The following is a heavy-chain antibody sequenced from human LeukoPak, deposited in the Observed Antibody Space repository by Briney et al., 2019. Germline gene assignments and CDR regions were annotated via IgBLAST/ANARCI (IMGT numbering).Heavy chain of an antibody. V-gene: IGHV3-30*18. CDR2: ISYDGSNK. CDR1: GFTFSSYG. CDR3: VKSTTSYFDY. D-gene: IGHD4-17*01. Sequence: GGSLRLSCAASGFTFSSYGMHWVRQAPGKGLEWVAVISYDGSNKYYADSVKGRFTISRDNSKNTLYLQMSSLRAEDTAVYYCVKSTTSYFDYWGQGTLVTVSS. J-gene: IGHJ4*02.